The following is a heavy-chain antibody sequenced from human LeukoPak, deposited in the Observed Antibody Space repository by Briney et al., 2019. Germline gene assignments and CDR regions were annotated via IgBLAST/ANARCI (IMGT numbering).Heavy chain of an antibody. Sequence: GASVKVSCKASGGTFSSYAISWVRQAPGQGLEWMGGIIPIFGTANYAQKFQGRVTITADESTSTAYMELSSLRSEDTAVYYCAREGVVVTGLDYWGQGTLVTVSS. D-gene: IGHD2-21*02. CDR2: IIPIFGTA. V-gene: IGHV1-69*13. J-gene: IGHJ4*02. CDR1: GGTFSSYA. CDR3: AREGVVVTGLDY.